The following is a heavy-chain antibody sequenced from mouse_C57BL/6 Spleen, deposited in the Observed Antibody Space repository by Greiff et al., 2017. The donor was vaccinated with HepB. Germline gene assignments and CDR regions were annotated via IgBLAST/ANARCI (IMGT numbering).Heavy chain of an antibody. CDR1: GFNIKDYY. J-gene: IGHJ4*01. D-gene: IGHD4-1*01. Sequence: EVQLQQSGAELVKPGASVKLSCTASGFNIKDYYMHWVKQRTEQGLEWIGRIDPEDGETKDAPKFQGKATITADTSSNTAYLQLSSLTSEDTAVYYCARFGSIYAMDYWGQGTSVTVSS. CDR2: IDPEDGET. CDR3: ARFGSIYAMDY. V-gene: IGHV14-2*01.